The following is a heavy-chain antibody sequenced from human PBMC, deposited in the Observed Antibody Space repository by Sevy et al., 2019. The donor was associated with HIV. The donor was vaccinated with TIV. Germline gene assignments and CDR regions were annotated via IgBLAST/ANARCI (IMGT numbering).Heavy chain of an antibody. J-gene: IGHJ3*02. CDR3: ARAMESSTVTTYAFDI. Sequence: ASVKVSCKASGGTFSSYAISWVRQAPGQGLEWMGGIIPIFGTANYAQKFQGRVMITADESTSTAYMELSSLRSEDTAVYYCARAMESSTVTTYAFDIWSQGTMVTVSS. CDR2: IIPIFGTA. CDR1: GGTFSSYA. V-gene: IGHV1-69*13. D-gene: IGHD4-17*01.